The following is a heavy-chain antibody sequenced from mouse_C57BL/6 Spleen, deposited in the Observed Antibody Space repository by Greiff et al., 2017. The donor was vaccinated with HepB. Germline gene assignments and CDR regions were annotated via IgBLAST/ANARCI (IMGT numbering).Heavy chain of an antibody. CDR2: ISSGGDYI. Sequence: EVQRVESGEGLVKPGGSLKLSCAASGFTFSSYAMSWVRQTPEKRLEWVAYISSGGDYIYYADTVKGRFTISRDNARNTLYLQMSSLKSEDTAMYYCTRDRGPLTFDYWGQGTTLTVSS. CDR3: TRDRGPLTFDY. D-gene: IGHD4-1*01. CDR1: GFTFSSYA. V-gene: IGHV5-9-1*02. J-gene: IGHJ2*01.